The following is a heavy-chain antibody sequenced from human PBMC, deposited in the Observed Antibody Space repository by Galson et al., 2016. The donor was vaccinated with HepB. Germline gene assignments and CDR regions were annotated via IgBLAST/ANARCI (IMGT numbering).Heavy chain of an antibody. CDR3: ARATDYGDYANGMDV. V-gene: IGHV6-1*01. J-gene: IGHJ6*04. CDR1: GDSVSRHGVT. CDR2: TYYMSNWDY. Sequence: CAISGDSVSRHGVTWNWIRQSPSRGLEWLGRTYYMSNWDYDYAASVNSRITIIPDTSRNQFSLYLRSVTPEDTAVYYCARATDYGDYANGMDVWDGGTMVTVTS. D-gene: IGHD4-17*01.